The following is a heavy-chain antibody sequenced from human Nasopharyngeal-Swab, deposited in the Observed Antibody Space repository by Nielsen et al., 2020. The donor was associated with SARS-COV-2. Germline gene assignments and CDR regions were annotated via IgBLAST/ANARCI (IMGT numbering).Heavy chain of an antibody. CDR1: GLTFSTYD. V-gene: IGHV3-23*01. CDR2: ISGSGEST. D-gene: IGHD2-21*01. CDR3: VKGPPAVIHYFYY. Sequence: GEYLKLYCAASGLTFSTYDMSWVRQAPGKGLEWVSGISGSGESTHYADSVKGRFTISRDNSKNTLYLQMNSLRAEDTAVYYCVKGPPAVIHYFYYWGQGTLVTVSS. J-gene: IGHJ4*02.